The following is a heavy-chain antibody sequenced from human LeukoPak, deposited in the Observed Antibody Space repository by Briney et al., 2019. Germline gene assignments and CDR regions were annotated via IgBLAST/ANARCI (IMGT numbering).Heavy chain of an antibody. CDR3: ARHSSSQRSFYGSGSYYHGYALDI. J-gene: IGHJ3*02. CDR2: IYPADSDT. CDR1: GYSFTNYW. Sequence: GESLKISFQGSGYSFTNYWIAWVRQIPGKGLEWMGIIYPADSDTTYSPSFQGQVTIPVDWSLSTAYFPWSSLKASDPAMDYCARHSSSQRSFYGSGSYYHGYALDIWGQGRMVTVCS. D-gene: IGHD3-10*01. V-gene: IGHV5-51*01.